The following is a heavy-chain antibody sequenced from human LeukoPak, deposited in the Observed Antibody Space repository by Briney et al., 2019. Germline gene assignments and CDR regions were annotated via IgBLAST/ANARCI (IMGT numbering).Heavy chain of an antibody. CDR1: EYTFTGYY. CDR3: ARVFSSWYRGWFDP. V-gene: IGHV1-2*06. Sequence: GASVKVSCKASEYTFTGYYIHWVRQAPGQGLEWMGRIDPNTGDSNYVQKFQGRVTMTRDTSISTAYMELSRLRSDDTAVYYCARVFSSWYRGWFDPWGQGTLVTVSS. D-gene: IGHD6-13*01. J-gene: IGHJ5*02. CDR2: IDPNTGDS.